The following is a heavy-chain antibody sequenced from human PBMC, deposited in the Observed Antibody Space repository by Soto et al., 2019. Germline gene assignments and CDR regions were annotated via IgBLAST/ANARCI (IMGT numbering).Heavy chain of an antibody. CDR2: ISSSSSSI. V-gene: IGHV3-48*01. CDR3: AETAGDIHY. Sequence: EVQLVESGGGLVQPGGSLRLSCVASGFTFSSYSMNSVRQAPGKGLEWVSYISSSSSSIYYAASVAGRFTLAGDNAENSLYLQMNSLGVEDAAVYYCAETAGDIHYWGQGTLVSVSS. CDR1: GFTFSSYS. J-gene: IGHJ1*01.